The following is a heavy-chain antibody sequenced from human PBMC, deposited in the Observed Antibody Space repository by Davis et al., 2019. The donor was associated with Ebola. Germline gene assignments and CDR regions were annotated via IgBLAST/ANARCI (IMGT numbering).Heavy chain of an antibody. CDR3: ARDGYYYGSGSLGLDV. CDR2: ISYDGSNK. J-gene: IGHJ6*02. Sequence: GESLKISCAASGFTFSSYGMHWVRQAPGKGLEWVAVISYDGSNKYYADSVKGRFTISRDNSKNTLYLQMNSLRAEDTAVYYCARDGYYYGSGSLGLDVWGQGTTVTVSS. D-gene: IGHD3-10*01. CDR1: GFTFSSYG. V-gene: IGHV3-30*03.